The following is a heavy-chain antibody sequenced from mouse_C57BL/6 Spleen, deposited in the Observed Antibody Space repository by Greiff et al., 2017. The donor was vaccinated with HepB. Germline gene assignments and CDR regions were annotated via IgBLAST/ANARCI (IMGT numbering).Heavy chain of an antibody. J-gene: IGHJ4*01. V-gene: IGHV2-2*01. CDR3: ARRPLYYDYDVGAMDY. CDR1: GFSLTSYG. Sequence: QVQLQQSGPGLVQPSQSLSITCTVSGFSLTSYGVHWVRQSPGKGLEWLGVIWSGGSTDYNAAFISRLSISKDNSKSQVFFKMNSLQADDTAIYYCARRPLYYDYDVGAMDYWGQGTSVTVSS. CDR2: IWSGGST. D-gene: IGHD2-4*01.